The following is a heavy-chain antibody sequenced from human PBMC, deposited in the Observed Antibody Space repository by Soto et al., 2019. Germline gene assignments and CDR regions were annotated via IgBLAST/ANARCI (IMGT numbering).Heavy chain of an antibody. D-gene: IGHD3-22*01. Sequence: GGSLRLSCAASGFTFSSYSMNWVRQAPGKGLEWVSYISSSSSTIYYADSVKGRFTISRDNAKNSLYLQMNSLRDEDTAVYYCARDITRITMIVVVDAFDYWGQGTLVTVSS. CDR3: ARDITRITMIVVVDAFDY. CDR2: ISSSSSTI. J-gene: IGHJ4*02. V-gene: IGHV3-48*02. CDR1: GFTFSSYS.